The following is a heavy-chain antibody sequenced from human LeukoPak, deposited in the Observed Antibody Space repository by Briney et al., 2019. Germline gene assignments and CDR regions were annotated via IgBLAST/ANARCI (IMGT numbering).Heavy chain of an antibody. V-gene: IGHV3-53*01. D-gene: IGHD2-2*01. CDR3: ARNKGVPAKEDKHYGKDV. Sequence: PGGSLRLSCAVSGFTVSSYYMTWVRQAPGKGLEWVSVIYAGGRTNYADSVKGRFTISRDNSKNTVYLQMNSLRAEDTALYYCARNKGVPAKEDKHYGKDVWGQGTTVTVSS. CDR1: GFTVSSYY. CDR2: IYAGGRT. J-gene: IGHJ6*02.